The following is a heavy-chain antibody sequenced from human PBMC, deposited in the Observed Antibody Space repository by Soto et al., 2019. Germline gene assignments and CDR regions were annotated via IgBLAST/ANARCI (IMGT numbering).Heavy chain of an antibody. V-gene: IGHV3-30*18. Sequence: WGSLRLSCAASGFAFVSYGIHFFGHAACKWLEWVAVISYDGSNKYYADSVKGRFTISRDNSKNTLYLQMNSLRAEDTAVYYCAKLFRNYGDYDFDYWGQGTLVTVSS. CDR2: ISYDGSNK. CDR3: AKLFRNYGDYDFDY. CDR1: GFAFVSYG. J-gene: IGHJ4*02. D-gene: IGHD4-17*01.